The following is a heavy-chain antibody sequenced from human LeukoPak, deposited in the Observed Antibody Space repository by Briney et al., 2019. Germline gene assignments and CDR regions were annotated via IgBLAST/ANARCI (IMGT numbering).Heavy chain of an antibody. Sequence: GGSLRLSCSASGFTFGDYAINWVRQAPGKGLEWVGFIRTKGFGETTEYAASVKGRFTTSRDDSKSIAYLQMNSLKTEDAAVYYCNRVNTQWESPFDSWGQGTLVTVSS. D-gene: IGHD1-26*01. CDR1: GFTFGDYA. V-gene: IGHV3-49*04. J-gene: IGHJ4*02. CDR3: NRVNTQWESPFDS. CDR2: IRTKGFGETT.